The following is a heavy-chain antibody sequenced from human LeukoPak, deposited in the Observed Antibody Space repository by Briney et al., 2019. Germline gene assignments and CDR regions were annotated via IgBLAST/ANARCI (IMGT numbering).Heavy chain of an antibody. D-gene: IGHD3-10*01. CDR1: GGSISSSNW. J-gene: IGHJ5*02. Sequence: SGTLSLTCAVSGGSISSSNWWSWVRQPPGKGLEWIGEIYHSGSTNYNPSLKSRVTISVDKSKNQFSLKLSSVTAADTAVYYCASGRITMVRGVIITGWIDPWGQGTLVTVSS. CDR3: ASGRITMVRGVIITGWIDP. CDR2: IYHSGST. V-gene: IGHV4-4*02.